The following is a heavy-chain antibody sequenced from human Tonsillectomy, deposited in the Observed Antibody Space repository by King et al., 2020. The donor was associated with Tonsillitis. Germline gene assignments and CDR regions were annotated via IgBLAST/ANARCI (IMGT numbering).Heavy chain of an antibody. J-gene: IGHJ2*01. CDR3: ARETPYYYDNSGYYPGYVDL. V-gene: IGHV3-33*08. D-gene: IGHD3-22*01. CDR2: IWYDGRNK. CDR1: GFTFSSYG. Sequence: VQLVESGGGVVQPGRSLRLSCAASGFTFSSYGMHWVRQAPGKGLEWVALIWYDGRNKYYADSVKGRFTISRDPSKNTLYLQMNSLRAEDTAVYYCARETPYYYDNSGYYPGYVDLWGRGTLVTVSS.